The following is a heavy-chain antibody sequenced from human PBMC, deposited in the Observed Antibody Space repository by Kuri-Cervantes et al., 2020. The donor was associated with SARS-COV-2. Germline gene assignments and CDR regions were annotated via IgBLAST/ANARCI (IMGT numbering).Heavy chain of an antibody. V-gene: IGHV4-38-2*02. J-gene: IGHJ3*02. CDR3: ARARIMITFGGVIVIGAFDI. D-gene: IGHD3-16*02. CDR2: IYHSGST. Sequence: GSLRLSCTVSGYSISSGYYWGWIRQPPGKGLEWIGSIYHSGSTYYNPSLKSRVTISVDTSKNQFSLKLSSVTAADTAVYYCARARIMITFGGVIVIGAFDIWGQGTMVTVSS. CDR1: GYSISSGYY.